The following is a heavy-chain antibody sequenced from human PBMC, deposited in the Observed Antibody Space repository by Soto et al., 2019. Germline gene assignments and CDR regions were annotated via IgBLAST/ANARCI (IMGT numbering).Heavy chain of an antibody. D-gene: IGHD3-10*01. Sequence: EVNVVESGGGLVKPGGALRLSCAASGFNFSSYSFNWVRQGPGKGLEWIASISTGRGHVFYAASVKGRFTISRDNAKNLLFLQMNSVRADDTAVYYCARDGGARGVTMYGTDVWGQGTTVTVSS. V-gene: IGHV3-21*06. CDR3: ARDGGARGVTMYGTDV. CDR2: ISTGRGHV. CDR1: GFNFSSYS. J-gene: IGHJ6*02.